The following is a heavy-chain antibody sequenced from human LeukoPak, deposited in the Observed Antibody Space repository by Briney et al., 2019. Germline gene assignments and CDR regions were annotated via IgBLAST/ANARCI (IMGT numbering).Heavy chain of an antibody. Sequence: GGSLRLSCAASGFTFSSYSMNWVRQAPGKGLEWVSSISSSSSYIYYADSVKGRFTISRDNAKNSLYLQMNSLRAEDTAVYYCARAGTVTTLVNWFDPWGQGTLVTVSS. CDR1: GFTFSSYS. J-gene: IGHJ5*02. D-gene: IGHD4-11*01. V-gene: IGHV3-21*01. CDR2: ISSSSSYI. CDR3: ARAGTVTTLVNWFDP.